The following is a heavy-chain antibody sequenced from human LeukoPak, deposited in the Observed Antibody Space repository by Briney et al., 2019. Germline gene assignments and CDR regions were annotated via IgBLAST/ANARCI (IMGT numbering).Heavy chain of an antibody. J-gene: IGHJ4*02. CDR2: ISRSGDTT. V-gene: IGHV3-48*03. CDR1: GFTLTTYE. D-gene: IGHD5/OR15-5a*01. CDR3: ARLLTTVSTLGY. Sequence: GGSLRLSCAASGFTLTTYEMNCVRQAPGKGLEWVSYISRSGDTTYYADSVKGRFTISRDSAKNSLYLQMSSLRVEDTAIYYCARLLTTVSTLGYWGQGALVTVSS.